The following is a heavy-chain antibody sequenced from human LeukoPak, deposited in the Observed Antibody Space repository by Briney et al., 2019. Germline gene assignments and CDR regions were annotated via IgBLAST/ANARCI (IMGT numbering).Heavy chain of an antibody. CDR1: GGSISSGSYY. CDR2: IYTSGST. J-gene: IGHJ4*02. Sequence: PSETLSLTCTVSGGSISSGSYYWSWIRQPAGKGLEWIGRIYTSGSTNYNPSLKSRVTISVDTSKNQFSLKLSSVTAADTAVYYCASARWDYWGQGTMVTVSS. CDR3: ASARWDY. V-gene: IGHV4-61*02.